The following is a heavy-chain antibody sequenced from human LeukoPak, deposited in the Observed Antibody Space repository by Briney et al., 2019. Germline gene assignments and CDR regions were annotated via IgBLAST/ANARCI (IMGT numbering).Heavy chain of an antibody. CDR2: INHSGST. J-gene: IGHJ5*02. D-gene: IGHD3-22*01. Sequence: SETLSLTRAVYGGSFSGYYWGWIRQPPGKGLEWIGEINHSGSTNYNPSLKSRVTISVDTSKNQFSLKLSSVTAADTAVYYCAREEVVVIDNWFDPWGQGTLVTVSS. V-gene: IGHV4-34*01. CDR1: GGSFSGYY. CDR3: AREEVVVIDNWFDP.